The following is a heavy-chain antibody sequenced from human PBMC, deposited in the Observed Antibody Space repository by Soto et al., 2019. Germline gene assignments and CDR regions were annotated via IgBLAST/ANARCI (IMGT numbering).Heavy chain of an antibody. CDR3: ARDLWGYCGTDCYPLDV. CDR2: MYNTGST. Sequence: SETLSLTCTVSGGSISRYYWSWIRQPPGKGLEWIGYMYNTGSTAYNPSFKSRVTISVDTSKNQFSLKLNSVTAADTAVYYCARDLWGYCGTDCYPLDVWGQGTTVTVS. V-gene: IGHV4-59*01. D-gene: IGHD2-21*02. CDR1: GGSISRYY. J-gene: IGHJ6*02.